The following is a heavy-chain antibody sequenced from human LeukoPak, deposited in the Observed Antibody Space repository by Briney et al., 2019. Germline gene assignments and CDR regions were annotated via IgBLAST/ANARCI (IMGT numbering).Heavy chain of an antibody. CDR3: ARESRGRFDY. Sequence: MPSETLSLTCTVSGDSINSYFWSWIRQPPGKGLEWIGYIYHSGTTNFNPSLKSRVTMSQDTSKNQFSLRLRSVTAADTAVYYCARESRGRFDYWGQGALVAVSS. J-gene: IGHJ4*02. V-gene: IGHV4-59*01. CDR1: GDSINSYF. CDR2: IYHSGTT.